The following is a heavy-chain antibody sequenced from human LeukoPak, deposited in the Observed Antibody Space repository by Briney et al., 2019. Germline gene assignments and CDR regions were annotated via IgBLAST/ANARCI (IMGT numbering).Heavy chain of an antibody. Sequence: SQTLSLTCTVSGGSISSAYYYWSWIRQHPGKGLEWIGCMHSSGSTYYNPSLKSRVTISVDTSKNQFSLKLSSVTAADTAVYYCARVGTYGSGSYLSWLDYWGQGTLVTVSS. D-gene: IGHD3-10*01. CDR1: GGSISSAYYY. CDR3: ARVGTYGSGSYLSWLDY. CDR2: MHSSGST. J-gene: IGHJ4*02. V-gene: IGHV4-31*03.